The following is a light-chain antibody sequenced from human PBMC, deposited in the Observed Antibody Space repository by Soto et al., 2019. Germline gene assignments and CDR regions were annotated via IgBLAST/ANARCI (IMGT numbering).Light chain of an antibody. J-gene: IGKJ4*01. V-gene: IGKV3-20*01. CDR2: GAT. Sequence: EIVLTQSPGTLSLSSGERATLSCRASQSVRSNYLAWYQQKPGQAPRLLIDGATRRATGIPDRFGGSGSGTDFTLTISRLEPEDFAVYYCQQYASSPLTFGGGTKVEIK. CDR1: QSVRSNY. CDR3: QQYASSPLT.